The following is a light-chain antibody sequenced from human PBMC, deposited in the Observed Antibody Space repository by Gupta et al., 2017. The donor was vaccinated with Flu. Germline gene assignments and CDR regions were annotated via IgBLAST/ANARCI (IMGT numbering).Light chain of an antibody. CDR2: GAS. J-gene: IGKJ2*01. CDR1: LRVTGSK. V-gene: IGKV3-20*01. CDR3: QQYGGAPFT. Sequence: EIVLTPSSDTLSLSPGDRATLSCRASLRVTGSKLAWYQQKPGQAPKLLISGASRRTTGIPDRISGSGSGTGFSLTISRLEPEDSAVYYCQQYGGAPFTFGQGTKLEI.